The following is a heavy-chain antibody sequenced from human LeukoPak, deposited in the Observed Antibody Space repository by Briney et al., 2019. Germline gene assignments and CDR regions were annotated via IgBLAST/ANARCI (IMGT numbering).Heavy chain of an antibody. J-gene: IGHJ5*02. Sequence: GASVKVSCKASGGTFSSYAISWVRQAPGQGPEWMGGIIPIFGTANYAQKFQGRVTITADESTSTAYMELSSLRSEDTAVYYCARGAVRYFDWLNWFDPWGQGTLVTVSS. CDR1: GGTFSSYA. D-gene: IGHD3-9*01. CDR3: ARGAVRYFDWLNWFDP. V-gene: IGHV1-69*01. CDR2: IIPIFGTA.